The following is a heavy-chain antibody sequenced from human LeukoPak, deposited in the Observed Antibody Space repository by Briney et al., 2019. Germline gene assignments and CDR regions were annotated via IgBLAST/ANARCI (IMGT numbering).Heavy chain of an antibody. Sequence: SLRLSCAASGFTFDDYAMHWVRQAPGKGLEWVSGISWNSGSIGYADSVKGRFTISRDNAKNSLYLQMNSLRAEDTALYYCAKAKAVAGITTDYWGQGTLVTVSS. CDR3: AKAKAVAGITTDY. V-gene: IGHV3-9*01. D-gene: IGHD6-19*01. CDR2: ISWNSGSI. J-gene: IGHJ4*02. CDR1: GFTFDDYA.